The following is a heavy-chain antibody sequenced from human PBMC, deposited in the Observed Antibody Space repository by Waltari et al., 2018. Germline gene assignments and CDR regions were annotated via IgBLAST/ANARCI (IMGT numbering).Heavy chain of an antibody. CDR2: IKSKTDGGTT. CDR1: GFSFSNAG. V-gene: IGHV3-15*01. Sequence: EVQLVESGGDWVRPGGSLRLPCAPSGFSFSNAGMTWVRQAPGKGLEWVGRIKSKTDGGTTDYAAPVKGRFTISRDDSENTLYLQMNSLKTEDTAVYYCTTLFGDFWSGYFFDYWGQGTLVTVSS. J-gene: IGHJ4*02. CDR3: TTLFGDFWSGYFFDY. D-gene: IGHD3-3*01.